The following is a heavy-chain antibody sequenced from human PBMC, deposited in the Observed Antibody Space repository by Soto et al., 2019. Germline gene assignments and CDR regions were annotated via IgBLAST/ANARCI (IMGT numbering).Heavy chain of an antibody. CDR3: ASVTGTLDYIGARPLNWFDP. Sequence: SETLSLTCSFSGDSVTSHYLTWIRQSPEKGLEWIGYMHYTGFSHYNPSLKSRVTISVDTSKNQFSLKLSSVTAADTAVYYCASVTGTLDYIGARPLNWFDPWGQGTLVTVSS. CDR1: GDSVTSHY. J-gene: IGHJ5*02. D-gene: IGHD4-4*01. CDR2: MHYTGFS. V-gene: IGHV4-59*02.